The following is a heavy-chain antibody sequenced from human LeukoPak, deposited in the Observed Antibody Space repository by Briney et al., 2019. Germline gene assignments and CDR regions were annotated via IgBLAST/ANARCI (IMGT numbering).Heavy chain of an antibody. V-gene: IGHV4-59*12. CDR3: ARDFPHPYYYDSSGYYGVYYYYYMDV. CDR1: GGSISSYY. Sequence: PSETLSLTCTVSGGSISSYYWSWIRQPPGKGLEWIGYIYYSGSTNYNPSLKSRVTISVDTSKNQFSLKLSSVTAADTAVYYCARDFPHPYYYDSSGYYGVYYYYYMDVWGKGTTVTVSS. J-gene: IGHJ6*03. CDR2: IYYSGST. D-gene: IGHD3-22*01.